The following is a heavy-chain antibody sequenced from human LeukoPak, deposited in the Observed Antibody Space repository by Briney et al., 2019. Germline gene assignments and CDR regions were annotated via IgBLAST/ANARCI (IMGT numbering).Heavy chain of an antibody. D-gene: IGHD3-22*01. J-gene: IGHJ5*02. CDR3: ARDQRGPHYYDSSGPPGWFDP. Sequence: MTSETLSLTCTVSGGSISSYYWSWIRQPPGKGLEWIGYIYYSGSTNYNPSLKSRVTISVDTSKNQFSLKLSSVTAADTAVYYCARDQRGPHYYDSSGPPGWFDPWGQGTLVTVSS. CDR2: IYYSGST. CDR1: GGSISSYY. V-gene: IGHV4-59*01.